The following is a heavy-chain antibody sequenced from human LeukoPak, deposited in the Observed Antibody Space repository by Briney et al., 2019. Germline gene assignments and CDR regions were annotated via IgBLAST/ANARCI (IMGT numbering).Heavy chain of an antibody. CDR2: INHSGST. Sequence: SETLSLTCAVYGGSFSGYYWSWIRQPPGKGLEWIGEINHSGSTNYNPSLKSRVTISVDTSKNQFSLKLSSVTAADTAVYCCAVDDCSSTSCQDYWGQGTLVTVSS. V-gene: IGHV4-34*01. J-gene: IGHJ4*02. CDR1: GGSFSGYY. CDR3: AVDDCSSTSCQDY. D-gene: IGHD2-2*01.